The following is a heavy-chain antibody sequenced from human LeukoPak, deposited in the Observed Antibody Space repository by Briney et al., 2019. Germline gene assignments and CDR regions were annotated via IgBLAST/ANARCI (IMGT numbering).Heavy chain of an antibody. V-gene: IGHV1-2*02. CDR3: ARGGHYYGSGSYYYYYGMDV. CDR2: ISPNSGGT. J-gene: IGHJ6*02. D-gene: IGHD3-10*01. Sequence: ASVKVSCKASGYTFTAYYMHWVRQAPGQGLEWMGWISPNSGGTNYAQKFQGRVTMTRDTSISTAYMELSRLRSDDTAVYYCARGGHYYGSGSYYYYYGMDVWGQGTTVTVSS. CDR1: GYTFTAYY.